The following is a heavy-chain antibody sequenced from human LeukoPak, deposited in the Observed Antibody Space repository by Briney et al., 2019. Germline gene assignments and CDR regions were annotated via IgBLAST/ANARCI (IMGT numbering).Heavy chain of an antibody. J-gene: IGHJ3*02. CDR2: IYHSGST. V-gene: IGHV4-30-2*01. CDR1: GGSISSGGYY. Sequence: SETLSLTYTVSGGSISSGGYYWSWIRQPPGKGLEWIGYIYHSGSTYYNPSLKSRVTISVDRSKNQFSLKLSSVTAADTAVYYCARSCGGDCYSLAFDIWGQGTMVTVSS. CDR3: ARSCGGDCYSLAFDI. D-gene: IGHD2-21*01.